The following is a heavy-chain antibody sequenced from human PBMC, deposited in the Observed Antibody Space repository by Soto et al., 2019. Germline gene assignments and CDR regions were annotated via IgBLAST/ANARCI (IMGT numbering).Heavy chain of an antibody. D-gene: IGHD3-10*01. J-gene: IGHJ5*02. V-gene: IGHV1-8*01. CDR2: MNPGSGDT. CDR1: GYTFTSYD. Sequence: GASVKVSCKASGYTFTSYDINWVRQATGQGLEWMGWMNPGSGDTGYAQKFQGRVTMTRDISIATAYMELSSLRSDDTAIYYCAIMETCGSLNWFDPWCQGTLVTVSS. CDR3: AIMETCGSLNWFDP.